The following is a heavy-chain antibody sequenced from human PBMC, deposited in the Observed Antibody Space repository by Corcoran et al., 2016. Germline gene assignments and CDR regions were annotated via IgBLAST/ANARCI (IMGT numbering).Heavy chain of an antibody. CDR2: TYYRSKWNN. Sequence: QVHLQQSGPGLVKPSQTLSLTCAISGDSVSSNSATWNWIRQSPSRGLEWLGRTYYRSKWNNDYAVSVKSRITINPDTSKNQVSLQLSSVTPEDTAVYYCARSAYYKEWFDPWGQGTLVTVSS. J-gene: IGHJ5*02. D-gene: IGHD1-26*01. CDR1: GDSVSSNSAT. V-gene: IGHV6-1*01. CDR3: ARSAYYKEWFDP.